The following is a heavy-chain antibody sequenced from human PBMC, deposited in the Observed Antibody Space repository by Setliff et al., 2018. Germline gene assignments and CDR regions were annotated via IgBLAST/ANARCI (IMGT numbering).Heavy chain of an antibody. CDR3: ARVYDFWSGYYVDY. V-gene: IGHV3-48*01. J-gene: IGHJ4*02. CDR1: GFTFSSYS. D-gene: IGHD3-3*01. CDR2: IISSSSTI. Sequence: GGSLRLSCAASGFTFSSYSMNWVRQAPGKGLEWVSYIISSSSTIYYADSVKGRFTISRDNAKNSLYLQMNSLRAEDTAVYYCARVYDFWSGYYVDYWGQGTLVTVSS.